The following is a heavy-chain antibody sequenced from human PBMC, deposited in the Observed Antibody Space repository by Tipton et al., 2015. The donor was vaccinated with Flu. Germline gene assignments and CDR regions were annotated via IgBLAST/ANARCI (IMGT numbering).Heavy chain of an antibody. Sequence: TLSLTCTVSGGSVSSGSYYWSWIRQPPGKGLEWIGYIYYSGSTNYNPSLKSRVTISVDTSKNQFSLKLSSVTAADTAVYYCARSRTTILDYWGQGTLVTVSS. D-gene: IGHD1/OR15-1a*01. CDR1: GGSVSSGSYY. CDR2: IYYSGST. V-gene: IGHV4-61*01. J-gene: IGHJ4*02. CDR3: ARSRTTILDY.